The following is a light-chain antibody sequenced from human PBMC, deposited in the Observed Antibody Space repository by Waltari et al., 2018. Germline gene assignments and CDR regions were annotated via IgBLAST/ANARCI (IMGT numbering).Light chain of an antibody. CDR2: RNN. J-gene: IGLJ3*02. CDR3: ATWDDRLSGPGV. V-gene: IGLV1-47*01. CDR1: SSNIGRTH. Sequence: QSVLTQPPSASVTPGQRVTISCSGSSSNIGRTHGPWYQQLPGTATKLLIYRNNQRPSGVPDRFSGSKAGTSASLAVSGLRSEDEADYYFATWDDRLSGPGVFGGGTKLTVL.